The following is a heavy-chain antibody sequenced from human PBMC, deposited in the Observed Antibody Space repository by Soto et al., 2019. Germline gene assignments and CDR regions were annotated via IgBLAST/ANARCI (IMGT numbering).Heavy chain of an antibody. CDR3: ADMRGKWMTWD. CDR1: GGSIRSSDYY. Sequence: SETLSLTCTVSGGSIRSSDYYWGWIRQPPGEGLEWIGNINSGGSAYYYPSLRSRVTISVDTSKNQFSLRLSSVTAADTAVYYCADMRGKWMTWDWGQGILVPVSS. D-gene: IGHD5-12*01. CDR2: INSGGSA. J-gene: IGHJ4*02. V-gene: IGHV4-39*01.